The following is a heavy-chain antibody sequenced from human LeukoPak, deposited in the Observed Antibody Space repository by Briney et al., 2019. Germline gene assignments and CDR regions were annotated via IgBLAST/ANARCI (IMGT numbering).Heavy chain of an antibody. J-gene: IGHJ4*02. D-gene: IGHD3-10*01. CDR2: IYPSGGST. Sequence: ASVKVSRKASGYTFTSYYMHWVRQTPGQGLEWMGIIYPSGGSTSYTQKCQGRVTMTRDTSTSTVYMELTRLRSKDTAVYYCAREATYYYGSGSLDRFDYWGQGTLVTVSS. V-gene: IGHV1-46*03. CDR1: GYTFTSYY. CDR3: AREATYYYGSGSLDRFDY.